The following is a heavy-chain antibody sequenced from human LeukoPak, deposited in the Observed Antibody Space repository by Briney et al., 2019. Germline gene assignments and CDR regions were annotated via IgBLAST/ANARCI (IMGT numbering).Heavy chain of an antibody. Sequence: GGSLRLSCAASAFTFSNYAMSWGRQPPGKGLEWVSTVSRSGGTLDYADSVTGRFTISRDNSKNTLYLQLDSLRAEDTAVYYCARQQLLAIDSWGQGTLVTVSS. D-gene: IGHD6-19*01. CDR2: VSRSGGTL. J-gene: IGHJ4*02. CDR1: AFTFSNYA. V-gene: IGHV3-23*01. CDR3: ARQQLLAIDS.